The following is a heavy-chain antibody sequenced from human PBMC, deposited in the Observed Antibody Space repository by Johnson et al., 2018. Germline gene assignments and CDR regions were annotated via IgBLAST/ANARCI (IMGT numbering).Heavy chain of an antibody. V-gene: IGHV3-21*01. CDR3: ARVGKGGNRGYYDAFDI. Sequence: EVQLVESGGGLVKXGGSLRLSCAASRFTFSSYSMNWVRQAPGKGLEWVSSISSSSSYIYYADSVKGRFTISRATAKGSLYLQMNSLIAGDTAVYYCARVGKGGNRGYYDAFDIWGQGTMVTVSS. J-gene: IGHJ3*02. CDR2: ISSSSSYI. CDR1: RFTFSSYS. D-gene: IGHD3-22*01.